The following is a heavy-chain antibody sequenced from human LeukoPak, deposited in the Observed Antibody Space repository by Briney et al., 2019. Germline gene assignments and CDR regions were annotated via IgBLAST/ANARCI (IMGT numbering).Heavy chain of an antibody. CDR3: ASRGRGLDWFDP. V-gene: IGHV4-38-2*02. CDR1: GYSISSGYY. Sequence: PSETLSLTCTVSGYSISSGYYWGWIRQPPGKGLEWIGSIYHSGSTYYNPSLKSRVTISVDTSKNQFSLKLSSVTAAATAVYYCASRGRGLDWFDPWGQGTLVTVSS. CDR2: IYHSGST. J-gene: IGHJ5*02. D-gene: IGHD5-12*01.